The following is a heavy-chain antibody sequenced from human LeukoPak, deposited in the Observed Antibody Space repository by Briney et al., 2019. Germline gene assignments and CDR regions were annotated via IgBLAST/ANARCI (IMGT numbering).Heavy chain of an antibody. D-gene: IGHD6-13*01. CDR2: ISGSGGST. V-gene: IGHV3-23*01. Sequence: GGSLRLSCAASGFTFSSYAMSWVRQAPGKGLECGSAISGSGGSTYYADSVKGRFTISRDNSKNTLYLQMNSLRAEDTAVYSCAKDSVYSSRRFDPWGQGTLVTVSS. CDR1: GFTFSSYA. CDR3: AKDSVYSSRRFDP. J-gene: IGHJ5*02.